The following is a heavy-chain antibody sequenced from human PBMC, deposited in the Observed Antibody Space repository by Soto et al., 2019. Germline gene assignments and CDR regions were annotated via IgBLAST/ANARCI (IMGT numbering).Heavy chain of an antibody. CDR2: ISTYNGNT. V-gene: IGHV1-18*01. D-gene: IGHD6-6*01. J-gene: IGHJ5*02. CDR1: GYTFTSYG. Sequence: QVQLVQSGAEVKKPGASVKVSCKASGYTFTSYGITWVRQAPGQGLEWMGWISTYNGNTNYEQKIQGRGTMTTDTYTSTADMELMSLRSDDKAVYYCARSLAYSSSDWFDPWGQGTLVTVSS. CDR3: ARSLAYSSSDWFDP.